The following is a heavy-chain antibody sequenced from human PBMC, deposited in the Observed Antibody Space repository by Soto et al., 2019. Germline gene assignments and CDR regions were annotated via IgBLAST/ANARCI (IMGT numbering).Heavy chain of an antibody. Sequence: SSETLSLTCAVYGGSFSGYYWNWIRQPPGKGLEWIGYIYYSGSTYYNPSLKSRLTISLDTSKNQFSLKLSSVTAADTAVYYCARVDGLAGAVRSFLAFRGQGPLAPVSP. J-gene: IGHJ4*02. CDR3: ARVDGLAGAVRSFLAF. D-gene: IGHD6-19*01. CDR2: IYYSGST. CDR1: GGSFSGYY. V-gene: IGHV4-30-4*01.